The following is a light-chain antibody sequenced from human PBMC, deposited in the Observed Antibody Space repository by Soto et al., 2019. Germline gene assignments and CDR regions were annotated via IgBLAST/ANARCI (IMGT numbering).Light chain of an antibody. Sequence: DIQMTQSPSTLSASVGDRVTITCRPSESISTWLAWYQQKPGKAPKLLIYDASTLQTGVPSRFSGSGSGTKFNLTISSLQPDAFATYYCQHYNHYPFTFGQGTKLESK. CDR3: QHYNHYPFT. CDR2: DAS. V-gene: IGKV1-5*01. CDR1: ESISTW. J-gene: IGKJ2*01.